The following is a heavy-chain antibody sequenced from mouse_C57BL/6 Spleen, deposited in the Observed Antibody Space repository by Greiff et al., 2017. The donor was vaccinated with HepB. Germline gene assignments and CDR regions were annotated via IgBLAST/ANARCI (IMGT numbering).Heavy chain of an antibody. Sequence: VQRVEAGPGLVQPSQSLSITCKVSGFSLTSYGVHWVRQSPGKGLEWLGVIWSGGSTDYNAAFISRLSISKDNSKSQVFFKMNSLQADDTAIYYCARNSLLGSRAWFAYWGQGTLVTVSA. J-gene: IGHJ3*01. CDR2: IWSGGST. V-gene: IGHV2-2*01. CDR1: GFSLTSYG. D-gene: IGHD1-1*01. CDR3: ARNSLLGSRAWFAY.